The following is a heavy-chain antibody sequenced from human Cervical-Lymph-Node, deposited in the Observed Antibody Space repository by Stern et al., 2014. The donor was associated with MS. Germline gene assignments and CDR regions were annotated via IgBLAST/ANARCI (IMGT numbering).Heavy chain of an antibody. CDR1: GGTFSSYG. V-gene: IGHV1-69*06. CDR3: ARDGDFGSNYGMDV. D-gene: IGHD2-21*02. Sequence: VQLVQSGAELKKPGSSVKVSCKASGGTFSSYGISWVRQAPGHGLAWMGGIIPLFGTTTYARWFQGRVTITADISTSTAYMELSSLRSEDTAVYYCARDGDFGSNYGMDVWGQGTTVTVSS. CDR2: IIPLFGTT. J-gene: IGHJ6*02.